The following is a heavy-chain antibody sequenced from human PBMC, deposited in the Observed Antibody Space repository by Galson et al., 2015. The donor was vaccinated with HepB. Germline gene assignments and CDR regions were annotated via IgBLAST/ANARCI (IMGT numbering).Heavy chain of an antibody. V-gene: IGHV3-66*01. CDR1: GFTVSSNY. Sequence: SLRLSCAASGFTVSSNYMSWVRQAPGKGLEWVSVIYSGGSTYYADSVKGRFTISRDNSKNTLYLQMNSLRAEDTAVYYCARAGYYGSGSYLWDVWGQGTTVTVSS. D-gene: IGHD3-10*01. CDR3: ARAGYYGSGSYLWDV. CDR2: IYSGGST. J-gene: IGHJ6*02.